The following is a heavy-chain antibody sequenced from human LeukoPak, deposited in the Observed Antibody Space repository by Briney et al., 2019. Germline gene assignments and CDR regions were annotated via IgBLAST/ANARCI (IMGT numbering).Heavy chain of an antibody. D-gene: IGHD1-26*01. CDR1: GYTFTSYD. J-gene: IGHJ3*02. CDR2: MNPNSGNT. CDR3: ALPLLGSDAFDI. Sequence: ASVKVSCKASGYTFTSYDINWVRQATGQGLEWMGWMNPNSGNTGYAQKFQGRVTMTRNTSISTAYMELSSLRSEDTAVYYCALPLLGSDAFDIWGQGTMVTVSS. V-gene: IGHV1-8*01.